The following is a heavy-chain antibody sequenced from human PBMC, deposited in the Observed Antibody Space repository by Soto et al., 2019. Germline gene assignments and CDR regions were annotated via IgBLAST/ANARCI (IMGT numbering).Heavy chain of an antibody. Sequence: QVQLVESGGGVVQPGRSRRLSCAASGFTFSIYAMHWVRQAPGKGLEWVTVISYDGGNEYYADSVKGRFTISRDNSKNTLFLQMSSVRAEDTAVYYCVRGGYYGSGSYYTLFDHWGQGTLVTVSS. CDR3: VRGGYYGSGSYYTLFDH. CDR1: GFTFSIYA. J-gene: IGHJ4*02. V-gene: IGHV3-30-3*01. CDR2: ISYDGGNE. D-gene: IGHD3-10*01.